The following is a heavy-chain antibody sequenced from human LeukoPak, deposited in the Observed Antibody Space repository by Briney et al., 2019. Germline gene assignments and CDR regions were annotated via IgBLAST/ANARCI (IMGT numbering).Heavy chain of an antibody. V-gene: IGHV4-39*07. CDR3: ARERDYYDSSGSPSY. J-gene: IGHJ4*02. CDR2: IYYSGST. D-gene: IGHD3-22*01. Sequence: SETLSLTCTVSGGSISSRSYYWGWIRQPPGKGLEWIGSIYYSGSTYYNPSLKSRVTISVDTSKNQFSLKVRSVTAADTAVYYCARERDYYDSSGSPSYWGQGTLVTVSS. CDR1: GGSISSRSYY.